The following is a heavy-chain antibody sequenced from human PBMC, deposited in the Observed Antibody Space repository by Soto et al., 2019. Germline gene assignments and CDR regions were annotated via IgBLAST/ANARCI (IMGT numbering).Heavy chain of an antibody. CDR3: ARVLWYGGNPPDDY. V-gene: IGHV3-21*01. Sequence: PGGSLRLSCAASGFTFSSYSMNWVRQAPGTGLKWVSSISSSSSYIYYADSVKGRITISRDNAKNSLFLQMNCLRAEDTAVYYCARVLWYGGNPPDDYWGQGT. CDR2: ISSSSSYI. J-gene: IGHJ4*02. CDR1: GFTFSSYS. D-gene: IGHD3-10*01.